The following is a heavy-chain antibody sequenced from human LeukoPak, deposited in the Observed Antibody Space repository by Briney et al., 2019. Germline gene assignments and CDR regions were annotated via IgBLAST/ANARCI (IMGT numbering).Heavy chain of an antibody. J-gene: IGHJ4*02. CDR3: ARFIVGAPDY. CDR1: GFTFSSYG. V-gene: IGHV3-33*03. D-gene: IGHD1-26*01. Sequence: PGRSLRLSCAASGFTFSSYGMHWVRQAPGKGLEWVSLIWYDGSNKYYADSVKGRFTVSRDNAKSTLYLQMNSLRAEDTAVYYCARFIVGAPDYWGQGTLVTVSS. CDR2: IWYDGSNK.